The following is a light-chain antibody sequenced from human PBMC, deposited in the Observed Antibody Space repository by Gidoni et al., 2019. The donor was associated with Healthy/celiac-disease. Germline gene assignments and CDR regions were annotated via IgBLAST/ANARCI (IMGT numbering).Light chain of an antibody. Sequence: DIQMTQSPSTLSASVGDRVTITCRASQNINSWLAWYQQKPGKAPKLLIYMGSSWESGVPARFSGSGSGTEFTLKISRVQADDVATYYCKQDQRNLHTFGQGTKLEIK. J-gene: IGKJ2*01. CDR3: KQDQRNLHT. CDR1: QNINSW. CDR2: MGS. V-gene: IGKV1-5*03.